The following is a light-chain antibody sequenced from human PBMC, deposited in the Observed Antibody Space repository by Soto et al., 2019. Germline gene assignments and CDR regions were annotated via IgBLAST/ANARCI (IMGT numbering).Light chain of an antibody. CDR2: QVT. J-gene: IGLJ1*01. Sequence: QCALTQPASVSGSPGQSITISCTGTSSDIGGYYYVSWYQHHPGKAPKLLIYQVTNRPSRVSNRFSGSKSGNTASLTISGLQADDEADYYCTSYSSSDIFYVFGTGTKVTVL. CDR3: TSYSSSDIFYV. CDR1: SSDIGGYYY. V-gene: IGLV2-14*01.